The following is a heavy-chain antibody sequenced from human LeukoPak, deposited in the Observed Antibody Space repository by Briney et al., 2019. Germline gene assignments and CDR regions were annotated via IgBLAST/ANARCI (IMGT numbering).Heavy chain of an antibody. CDR3: ARSSSRTIFGVVIIPDWLDP. J-gene: IGHJ5*02. CDR2: ISAYNGNT. D-gene: IGHD3-3*01. V-gene: IGHV1-18*01. Sequence: ASVKVSCKASGYTFTSYGISWVRQAPGQGLEWMGWISAYNGNTNYAQKLQGRVTMTTDTSTSTAYMELRSLRSDDTAVYYCARSSSRTIFGVVIIPDWLDPWGQGTLVTVSS. CDR1: GYTFTSYG.